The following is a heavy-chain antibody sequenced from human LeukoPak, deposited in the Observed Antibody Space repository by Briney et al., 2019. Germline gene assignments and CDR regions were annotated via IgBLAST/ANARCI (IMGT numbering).Heavy chain of an antibody. Sequence: SETLSLTCTVSGGSISSGDYYWSWIRQPPVKGLEWIGYIYYSGSTYYNPSLKSRVTISVDTSKNQFSLKLGSVTAADTAVYYCARDGSTTVPNWGQGTLVTVSS. CDR1: GGSISSGDYY. D-gene: IGHD4-17*01. V-gene: IGHV4-30-4*08. CDR2: IYYSGST. CDR3: ARDGSTTVPN. J-gene: IGHJ4*02.